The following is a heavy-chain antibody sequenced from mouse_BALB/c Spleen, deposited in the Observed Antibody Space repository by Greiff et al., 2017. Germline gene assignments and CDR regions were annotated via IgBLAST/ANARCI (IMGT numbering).Heavy chain of an antibody. CDR1: GFSLTSYG. J-gene: IGHJ3*01. CDR2: IWSGGST. D-gene: IGHD2-2*01. V-gene: IGHV2-2*02. CDR3: ARNYGAIYYGYDWFAY. Sequence: QVQLQQSGPGLVQPSQSLSITCTVSGFSLTSYGVHWVRQSPGKGLEWLGVIWSGGSTDYNAAFISRLSISKDNSKSQVFFKMNSLQANDTAIYYCARNYGAIYYGYDWFAYWGQGTLVTVSA.